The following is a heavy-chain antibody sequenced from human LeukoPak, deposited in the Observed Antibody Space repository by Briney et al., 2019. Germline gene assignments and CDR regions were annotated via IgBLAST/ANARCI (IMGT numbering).Heavy chain of an antibody. V-gene: IGHV3-21*01. CDR1: GFTFSNYG. J-gene: IGHJ4*02. D-gene: IGHD7-27*01. CDR3: ARDYTGGWNDY. Sequence: GGSLRLSCAASGFTFSNYGMNWVRQAPGKGLEWVSSISTSSSYIYYADSVKGRFTISRDNARKSLYLQMNSLRAEDTAVYYCARDYTGGWNDYWGQGTLVTVSS. CDR2: ISTSSSYI.